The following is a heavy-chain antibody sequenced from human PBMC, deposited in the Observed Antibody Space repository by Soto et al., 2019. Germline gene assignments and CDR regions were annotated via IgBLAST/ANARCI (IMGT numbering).Heavy chain of an antibody. CDR3: ARSPGCYAIGS. V-gene: IGHV4-4*02. CDR2: MSHIGSV. D-gene: IGHD6-19*01. CDR1: GVSIGSNYY. Sequence: QVLLQESGPGLVQPSGTLSLSCVVSGVSIGSNYYWGWVRQPPGKGPEWLGDMSHIGSVNYNRSHKGRVTIAMGKSPNQFSVELNSVTAAHTAIYYCARSPGCYAIGSWGRGTLVSVSS. J-gene: IGHJ4*02.